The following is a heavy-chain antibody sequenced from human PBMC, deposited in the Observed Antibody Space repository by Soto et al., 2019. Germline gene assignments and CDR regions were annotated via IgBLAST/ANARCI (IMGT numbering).Heavy chain of an antibody. J-gene: IGHJ5*02. CDR2: IFSNDEK. V-gene: IGHV2-26*01. CDR1: GFSLSNARMG. CDR3: ARRGRTGTSGFDP. D-gene: IGHD1-7*01. Sequence: SGPTLVNPTETLTLTCTVSGFSLSNARMGVSWIRQPPGKALEWLAHIFSNDEKSYSTSLKSRRTISKDTSKSQVVLTMTNMDPVDTATYYCARRGRTGTSGFDPWGQGTLVTVSS.